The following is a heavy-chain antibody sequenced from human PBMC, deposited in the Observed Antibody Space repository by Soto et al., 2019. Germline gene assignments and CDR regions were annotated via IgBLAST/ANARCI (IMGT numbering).Heavy chain of an antibody. D-gene: IGHD6-19*01. CDR2: IRSKAYGGTT. V-gene: IGHV3-49*03. J-gene: IGHJ5*02. Sequence: GSLRLCCTASVFTCGDYAMSGFREAPGKGLEWVGFIRSKAYGGTTEYAASVKGRFTISRDDSKSIAYLQMNSLKTEDTAVYYCTRRAVADNWFDPWGQGTLVTVSS. CDR1: VFTCGDYA. CDR3: TRRAVADNWFDP.